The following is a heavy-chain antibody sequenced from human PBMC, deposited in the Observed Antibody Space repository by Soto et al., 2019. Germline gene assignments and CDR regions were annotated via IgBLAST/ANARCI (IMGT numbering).Heavy chain of an antibody. J-gene: IGHJ4*02. D-gene: IGHD4-17*01. Sequence: GGSLSLSCAASGFTFSTYSMIWVRQAPGKGLEWVSVITGSGGSTYYADSVKGRFTISRDTSKNTLFLQMNSLRAEDTAVYYCAKDRYGDYGGIDYWGQGTMVTVPQ. CDR3: AKDRYGDYGGIDY. CDR1: GFTFSTYS. CDR2: ITGSGGST. V-gene: IGHV3-23*01.